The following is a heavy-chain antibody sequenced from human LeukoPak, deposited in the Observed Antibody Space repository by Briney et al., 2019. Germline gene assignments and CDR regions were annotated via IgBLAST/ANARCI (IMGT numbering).Heavy chain of an antibody. CDR1: GYSFSSDW. CDR3: ARLYSGYDPFDY. J-gene: IGHJ4*02. V-gene: IGHV5-51*01. D-gene: IGHD5-12*01. Sequence: GESLKISCKGSGYSFSSDWIGWVRQMPGKGLEWMGIIYPRDSDTIYSPSFQGQVTISADKSISTAYLQWSSLKASDAAMYYCARLYSGYDPFDYWGQGTLVTVSS. CDR2: IYPRDSDT.